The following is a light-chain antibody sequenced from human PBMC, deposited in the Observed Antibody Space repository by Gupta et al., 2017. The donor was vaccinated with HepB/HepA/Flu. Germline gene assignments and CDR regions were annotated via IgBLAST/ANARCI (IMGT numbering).Light chain of an antibody. CDR2: EAS. V-gene: IGKV1-5*03. J-gene: IGKJ1*01. CDR3: QQYNNYSWT. Sequence: DVQVTQSPSTLSASVGDRVTITCRASQSINNRLAWYQQKPGKAPKLLIYEASSLESGVPSRFSGSGSGTDFTLTISSLQPDDFATYYCQQYNNYSWTFGQGTKVEIK. CDR1: QSINNR.